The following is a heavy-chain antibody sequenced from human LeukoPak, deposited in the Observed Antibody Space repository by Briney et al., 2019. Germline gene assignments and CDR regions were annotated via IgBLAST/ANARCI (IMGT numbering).Heavy chain of an antibody. D-gene: IGHD1-1*01. Sequence: PGGSLRLSCAASRFTFTSYAMSWIRQAPGKGLEWVSAISGGGENTYYADSVKGRFTISRDNSKNTLYLQMNSLRAEDTATYYCAKPRAMTTGVGRYFDLWGRGTLVTVSS. J-gene: IGHJ2*01. CDR3: AKPRAMTTGVGRYFDL. CDR2: ISGGGENT. CDR1: RFTFTSYA. V-gene: IGHV3-23*01.